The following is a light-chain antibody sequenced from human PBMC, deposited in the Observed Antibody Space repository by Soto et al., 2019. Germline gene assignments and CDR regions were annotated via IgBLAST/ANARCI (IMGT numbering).Light chain of an antibody. V-gene: IGKV2-30*02. Sequence: DVVLTQSPLSLPVTLGQSASISCRSSQSLRHSEGNTYLNRIQQRSGHSPSRLIYEDSKRDSGVPDIFIGSGSGTDLTLEITRVEADDGGLSYCMQGTHWPPWTFRQATWLEIK. CDR2: EDS. J-gene: IGKJ1*01. CDR3: MQGTHWPPWT. CDR1: QSLRHSEGNTY.